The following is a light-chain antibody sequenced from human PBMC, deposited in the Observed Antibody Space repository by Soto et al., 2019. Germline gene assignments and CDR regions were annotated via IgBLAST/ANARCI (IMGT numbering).Light chain of an antibody. Sequence: EIVLTQSPGSLSLSPGERATPPCRASQSVSSNYLAWYQQKPGQAPRLLIYGASSRATGIPDRFSGSGSGTDFTLTINRLEPEDFAVYYCQQYGDLPWTFGQGTKVDIK. CDR1: QSVSSNY. CDR3: QQYGDLPWT. V-gene: IGKV3-20*01. J-gene: IGKJ1*01. CDR2: GAS.